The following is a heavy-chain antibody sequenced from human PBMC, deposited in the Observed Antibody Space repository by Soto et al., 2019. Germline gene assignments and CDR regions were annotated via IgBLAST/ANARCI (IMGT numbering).Heavy chain of an antibody. CDR3: AKDPNGDYIGAFDY. V-gene: IGHV3-23*01. J-gene: IGHJ4*02. CDR1: GLAFSNYA. CDR2: ISGSGGIT. Sequence: EVQLLESGGGLVQPGGSLRLSCAASGLAFSNYAVTWVRQAPGKGLEWVSSISGSGGITYYADSVKGRFTISRDNSKNTVYVKMNSLRVEDTAVYHCAKDPNGDYIGAFDYWGQGTLVTVSS. D-gene: IGHD4-17*01.